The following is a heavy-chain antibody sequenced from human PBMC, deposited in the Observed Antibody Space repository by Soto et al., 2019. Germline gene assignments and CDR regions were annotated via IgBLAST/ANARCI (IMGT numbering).Heavy chain of an antibody. Sequence: QVQLQESGPGLVKPSQTLSLTCTVSGGSISSGGYYWSWIRQHPGKGLEWIGYSYYTGSAYYNPSLKSRLTISVDTSNNQFSLKRSSVTAEDTAVYYCAREAYYYDSSGYFSKYCDSWGQGTLVTVSS. CDR3: AREAYYYDSSGYFSKYCDS. V-gene: IGHV4-31*03. CDR2: SYYTGSA. D-gene: IGHD3-22*01. CDR1: GGSISSGGYY. J-gene: IGHJ4*02.